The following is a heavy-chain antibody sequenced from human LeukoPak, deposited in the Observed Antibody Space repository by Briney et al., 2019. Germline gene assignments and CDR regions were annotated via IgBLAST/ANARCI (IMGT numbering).Heavy chain of an antibody. Sequence: SETLSLTCAVSGGSISGGGYSWSWIRQPPGKGLEWIGYIYHSGSTYYNPSLKSRVTISVDRSKNQFSLKLSSVTAADTAVDYCARDGSGANNWFDPWGQGTLVTVSS. CDR1: GGSISGGGYS. CDR2: IYHSGST. V-gene: IGHV4-30-2*01. CDR3: ARDGSGANNWFDP. D-gene: IGHD6-19*01. J-gene: IGHJ5*02.